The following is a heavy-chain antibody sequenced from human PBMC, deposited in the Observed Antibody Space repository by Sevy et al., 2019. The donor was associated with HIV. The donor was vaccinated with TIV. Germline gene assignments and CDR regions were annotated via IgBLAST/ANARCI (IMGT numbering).Heavy chain of an antibody. V-gene: IGHV3-64D*06. CDR3: VKDPDYNFWRGDYGMDV. J-gene: IGHJ6*02. CDR2: ISRDGVST. CDR1: GFSFSNSA. Sequence: GGSLRLSCSGSGFSFSNSAMNWVRQTPGKGLKYVSAISRDGVSTYYTDSVRGRFTISRDNSKNNLYLQMSSLRVEDTAVYYCVKDPDYNFWRGDYGMDVWGQGTTVTVSS. D-gene: IGHD3-3*01.